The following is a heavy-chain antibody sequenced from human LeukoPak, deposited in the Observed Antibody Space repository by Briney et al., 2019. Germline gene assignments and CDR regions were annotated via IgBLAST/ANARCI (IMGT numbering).Heavy chain of an antibody. D-gene: IGHD3-22*01. CDR3: AKGALNYFDTSGYYSPLHYYGMDV. J-gene: IGHJ6*02. CDR2: ISGSGGST. V-gene: IGHV3-23*01. Sequence: PGGSLRLSCAASGFTFSLYAMSWVRQAPGKGLEWVSAISGSGGSTYYADSVKGRFTISRDNSKNTLYLQMNSLRAEDTAVYYCAKGALNYFDTSGYYSPLHYYGMDVWGQGTTVTVSS. CDR1: GFTFSLYA.